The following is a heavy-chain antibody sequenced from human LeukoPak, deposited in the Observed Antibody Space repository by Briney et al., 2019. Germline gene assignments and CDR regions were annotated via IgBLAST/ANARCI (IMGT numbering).Heavy chain of an antibody. CDR1: GGSFSGYY. J-gene: IGHJ6*01. V-gene: IGHV4-34*01. Sequence: PSETLSLTCAVYGGSFSGYYWSWIRKPPGKGLEWIGEINHSGSTNYNPSLKSRVTISVDTSKNQFSLKLSSVTAADTAVYYCARWSRYYYYYGMDVWGKGPRSPSPQ. D-gene: IGHD2-15*01. CDR3: ARWSRYYYYYGMDV. CDR2: INHSGST.